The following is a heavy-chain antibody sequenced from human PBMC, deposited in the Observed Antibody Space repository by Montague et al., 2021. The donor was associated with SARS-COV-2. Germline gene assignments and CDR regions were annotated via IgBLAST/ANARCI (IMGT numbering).Heavy chain of an antibody. D-gene: IGHD3-3*01. J-gene: IGHJ4*02. CDR2: IQQDGSKR. Sequence: SLRLSCAASGFTFSNYWMSWVRQAPGKGLEWVANIQQDGSKRYYVDSVKGRFTISRDNAKKSLYLQMNSLSAEDTAVYYCARDLSGSQYLYYFDYWGQGTLVTVSS. V-gene: IGHV3-7*01. CDR3: ARDLSGSQYLYYFDY. CDR1: GFTFSNYW.